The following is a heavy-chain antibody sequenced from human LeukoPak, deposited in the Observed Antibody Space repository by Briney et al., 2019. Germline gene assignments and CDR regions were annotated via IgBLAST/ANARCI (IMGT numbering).Heavy chain of an antibody. V-gene: IGHV4-4*02. Sequence: SETLSLTCAVSGGSISSSNWWSWVRQPPGKGMEWIGEIYHSGSTNYNPSLKSRVTISVDKSKNQFSLKLSSVTAADTAIYYCARYKFHNYFDPWGQGTLVVVSS. CDR3: ARYKFHNYFDP. CDR1: GGSISSSNW. J-gene: IGHJ5*02. CDR2: IYHSGST. D-gene: IGHD5-24*01.